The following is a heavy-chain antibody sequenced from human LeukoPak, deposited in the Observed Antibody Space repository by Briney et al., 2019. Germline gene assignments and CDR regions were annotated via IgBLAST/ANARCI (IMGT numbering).Heavy chain of an antibody. D-gene: IGHD1-20*01. CDR1: GFTFSSYA. J-gene: IGHJ4*02. Sequence: GGSLRLSCAASGFTFSSYAMSWVRQAPGKGLEWVSAISGSGGSTYYADSVKGRFTISRDTSKNILYLEMSSLRAEDTAVYYCAKDGYNWIPFDHWGQGTLVAVSS. CDR2: ISGSGGST. CDR3: AKDGYNWIPFDH. V-gene: IGHV3-23*01.